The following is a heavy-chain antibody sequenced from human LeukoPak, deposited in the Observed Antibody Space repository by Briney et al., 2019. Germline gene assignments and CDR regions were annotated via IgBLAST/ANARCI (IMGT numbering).Heavy chain of an antibody. Sequence: SETLSLTCTVSGGSISSYYWSWIRQPPGKGLEWTGYIYYSGSTNYNPSLKSRVTISVDTSKNQFSLKLSSVTAADTAVYYCARSARLELGLDYWGQGTLVTVSS. CDR2: IYYSGST. V-gene: IGHV4-59*01. CDR3: ARSARLELGLDY. J-gene: IGHJ4*02. CDR1: GGSISSYY. D-gene: IGHD3-16*01.